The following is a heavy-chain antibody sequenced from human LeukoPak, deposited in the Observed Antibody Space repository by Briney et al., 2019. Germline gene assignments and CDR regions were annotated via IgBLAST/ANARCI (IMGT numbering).Heavy chain of an antibody. D-gene: IGHD2-21*01. CDR2: LYCSGST. V-gene: IGHV4-39*01. J-gene: IGHJ4*02. Sequence: PSETLSLTCTVSYASITSPRYYWAWIRQPPGKGLEWIGTLYCSGSTCYNPSLRSRVTISVDTSSNQFSLKPTSVTAADSAVYFCARHIPHIDYLDYWGQGTLVTVSS. CDR1: YASITSPRYY. CDR3: ARHIPHIDYLDY.